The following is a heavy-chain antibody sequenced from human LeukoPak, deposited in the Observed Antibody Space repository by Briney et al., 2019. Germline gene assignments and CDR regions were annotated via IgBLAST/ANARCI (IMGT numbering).Heavy chain of an antibody. CDR1: GGSFSGYY. J-gene: IGHJ4*02. D-gene: IGHD3-16*02. Sequence: SETLSLTCAVYGGSFSGYYWSWIRQPPGKGLEWIGEINHSGSTNYSPSLKSRVTISVDTSKNQFSLKLSSVTAADTAVYYCARNPPHMITFGGVIAMGRFDYWGQGTLVTVSS. CDR3: ARNPPHMITFGGVIAMGRFDY. V-gene: IGHV4-34*01. CDR2: INHSGST.